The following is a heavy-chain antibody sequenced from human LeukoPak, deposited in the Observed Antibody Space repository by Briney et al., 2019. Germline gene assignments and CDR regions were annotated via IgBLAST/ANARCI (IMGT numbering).Heavy chain of an antibody. V-gene: IGHV3-9*01. Sequence: GGSLRLSCAASGFTFDDYAMHWVRQAPGKGLEWGSGISWNSGSIGYADSVKGRFTISRDNAKNSLYLQMNSLRAEDTALYYCAKDAVTVTTWGQGTLVTVSS. CDR1: GFTFDDYA. D-gene: IGHD4-17*01. CDR2: ISWNSGSI. J-gene: IGHJ4*02. CDR3: AKDAVTVTT.